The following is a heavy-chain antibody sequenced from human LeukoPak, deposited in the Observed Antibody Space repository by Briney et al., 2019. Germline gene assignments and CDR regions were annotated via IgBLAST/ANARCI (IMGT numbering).Heavy chain of an antibody. D-gene: IGHD2-2*02. Sequence: SETLSLTCAVYGGSFSGYYWSWIRQPPGKGLEWIGEINHSGSTNYNPSLKSRVTISVDTSKNQFSLKLSSVTAADTAVYYCATYCSSTSCYRDAFDIWGQGTMVTASS. V-gene: IGHV4-34*01. CDR2: INHSGST. J-gene: IGHJ3*02. CDR3: ATYCSSTSCYRDAFDI. CDR1: GGSFSGYY.